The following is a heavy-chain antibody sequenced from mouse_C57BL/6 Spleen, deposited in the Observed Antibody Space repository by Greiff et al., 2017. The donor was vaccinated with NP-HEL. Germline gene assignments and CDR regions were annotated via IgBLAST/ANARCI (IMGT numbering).Heavy chain of an antibody. V-gene: IGHV1-52*01. CDR1: GYTFTSYW. D-gene: IGHD1-1*01. CDR2: IDPSDSET. J-gene: IGHJ2*01. CDR3: ARRGPIYYDLDY. Sequence: QVQLKQPGAELVRPGSSVKLSCKASGYTFTSYWMHWVKQRPIQGLEWIGNIDPSDSETHYNQKFKDKATLTVDKSSSTAYMQLSSLTSEDSAVYYCARRGPIYYDLDYWGQGTTLTVSS.